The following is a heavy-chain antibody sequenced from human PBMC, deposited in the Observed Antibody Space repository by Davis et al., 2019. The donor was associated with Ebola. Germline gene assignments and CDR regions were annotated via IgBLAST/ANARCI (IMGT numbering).Heavy chain of an antibody. CDR2: IYSGGTT. J-gene: IGHJ4*02. V-gene: IGHV3-53*01. CDR1: GFTVRNNY. D-gene: IGHD3-10*01. CDR3: EKDQGFGPTPPEG. Sequence: GESLKISCAVSGFTVRNNYMSWVRQAPGKRLEWVSLIYSGGTTSYADSVKGRFTISRDNSKQTLNLFMNSLRVEDTAVYYCEKDQGFGPTPPEGWGQGTLVTVSS.